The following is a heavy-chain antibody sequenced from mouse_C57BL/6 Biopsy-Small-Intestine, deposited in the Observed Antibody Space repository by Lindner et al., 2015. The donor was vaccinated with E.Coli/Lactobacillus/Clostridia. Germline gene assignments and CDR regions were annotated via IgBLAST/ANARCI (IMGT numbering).Heavy chain of an antibody. J-gene: IGHJ2*01. CDR2: IYPRSANT. CDR1: GYTFTSYG. V-gene: IGHV1-81*01. CDR3: ARGDSLDY. Sequence: VQLQESGAELARPGASVKLSCKASGYTFTSYGVSWVRQRTGQGLEWIGEIYPRSANTYYTENFKDRATLTADKSSSTAYMELRSLTSEDSAVYFCARGDSLDYWGQGTTLTVSS.